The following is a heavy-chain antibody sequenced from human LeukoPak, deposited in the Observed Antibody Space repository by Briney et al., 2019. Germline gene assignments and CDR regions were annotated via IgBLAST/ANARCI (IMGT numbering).Heavy chain of an antibody. CDR1: GFTFSSYA. D-gene: IGHD3-3*01. CDR3: AKEPIGDYDFWSGTAISYDPYYFDY. Sequence: PGGSLRLSCAASGFTFSSYAMSWVRQAPGKGLGWVSAISGSGGSTYYADSVKGRFTISRDNSKNTLYLQMNSLRAEDTAVYYCAKEPIGDYDFWSGTAISYDPYYFDYWGQGTLVTVSS. J-gene: IGHJ4*02. CDR2: ISGSGGST. V-gene: IGHV3-23*01.